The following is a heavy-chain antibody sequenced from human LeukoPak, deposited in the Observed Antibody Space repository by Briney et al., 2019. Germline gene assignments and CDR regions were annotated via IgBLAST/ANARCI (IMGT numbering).Heavy chain of an antibody. V-gene: IGHV3-7*01. J-gene: IGHJ4*02. Sequence: GGSLRLSCAASGFTFSSYWMRWVRQAPGKGLEWVASIKQDGSEKYYVDSVKGRFTISRDNAKNSLYLQMNSLRAEDTAVYYCAKVKGPSSIAAPPDYWGQGTLVTVSS. CDR3: AKVKGPSSIAAPPDY. CDR2: IKQDGSEK. CDR1: GFTFSSYW. D-gene: IGHD6-6*01.